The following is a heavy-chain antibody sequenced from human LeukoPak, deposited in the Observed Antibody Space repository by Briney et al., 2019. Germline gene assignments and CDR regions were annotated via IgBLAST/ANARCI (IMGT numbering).Heavy chain of an antibody. CDR1: GGSISSGGYS. Sequence: PSQTLSLTCAVSGGSISSGGYSWSWIRQPPGKGLEWIGYIYHSGSTYYNPSLKSRDTISVDRSKNQFSLKLSSVTAADTAVYYCARGGGYCSSTSRYLFDYWGQGTLVTVSS. V-gene: IGHV4-30-2*01. D-gene: IGHD2-2*01. CDR3: ARGGGYCSSTSRYLFDY. CDR2: IYHSGST. J-gene: IGHJ4*02.